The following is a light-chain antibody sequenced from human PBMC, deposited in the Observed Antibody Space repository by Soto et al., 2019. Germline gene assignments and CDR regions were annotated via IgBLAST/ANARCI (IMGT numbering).Light chain of an antibody. CDR2: DVS. Sequence: QSVLTQPASVSGSPGQSITISCTGTSSDVGGYNYVSWYQQHPGKAPKLMIYDVSNRPSGVSNRFSGSKSGNTASQTISGLQAEDEADNYCSSYTSSSTVVFGGGTKLTVL. CDR3: SSYTSSSTVV. J-gene: IGLJ2*01. V-gene: IGLV2-14*01. CDR1: SSDVGGYNY.